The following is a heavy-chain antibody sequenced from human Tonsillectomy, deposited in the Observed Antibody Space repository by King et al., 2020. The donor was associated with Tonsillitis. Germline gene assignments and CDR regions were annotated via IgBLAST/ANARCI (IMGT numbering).Heavy chain of an antibody. V-gene: IGHV3-30*18. CDR2: ISYDGSYK. D-gene: IGHD3-22*01. CDR3: AKDEGAWIVVVSTPDY. J-gene: IGHJ4*02. CDR1: GFTFSSYG. Sequence: QLVQSGGGVVQPGRSLRLSCAASGFTFSSYGMHWVRQAPGKGLEWVAVISYDGSYKYYADSVKGRFTISRDNSKNTLYLQMNSLRAEDTAVYYCAKDEGAWIVVVSTPDYWGQGTPVTVSS.